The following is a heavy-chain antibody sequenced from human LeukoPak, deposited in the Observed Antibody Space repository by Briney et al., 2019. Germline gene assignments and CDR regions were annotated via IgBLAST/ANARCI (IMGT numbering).Heavy chain of an antibody. CDR3: AKDWIQFNRVFDCFDS. J-gene: IGHJ4*02. CDR1: GFSFETNA. V-gene: IGHV3-23*01. CDR2: IGNTET. Sequence: GGSLRLSCATSGFSFETNAMSWVRQAPGKGLEWVAPIGNTETFYADSVTGRFTISRDNSKNTVNLQMNRLRVEDTAIYYCAKDWIQFNRVFDCFDSWGQGTLVTVSS. D-gene: IGHD5-18*01.